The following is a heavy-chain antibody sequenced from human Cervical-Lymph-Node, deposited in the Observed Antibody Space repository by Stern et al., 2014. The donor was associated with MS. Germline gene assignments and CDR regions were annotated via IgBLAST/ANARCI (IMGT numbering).Heavy chain of an antibody. J-gene: IGHJ4*02. Sequence: VQLVESGAEVRKPGASVKVSCKASGYTFPSYSLHWVRQAPGQGLEWVGLINPSDGSTNYAQKVKGRVTMTRDKSTSTLSMEMSSLRSEDTAVYYCAKVRGYEYYYFDYWGQGTLVTVSS. CDR1: GYTFPSYS. CDR3: AKVRGYEYYYFDY. CDR2: INPSDGST. V-gene: IGHV1-46*01. D-gene: IGHD5-12*01.